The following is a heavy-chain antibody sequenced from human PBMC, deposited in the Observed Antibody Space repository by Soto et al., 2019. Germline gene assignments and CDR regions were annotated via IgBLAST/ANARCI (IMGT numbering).Heavy chain of an antibody. CDR2: IYYTGTT. Sequence: SETVSLTCTVSGGSVSSDTYYWTWIRQPPGKGLEWIGYIYYTGTTNYNPSLKSRVTMSIDTSKNQFSLRLSSVTAADTAVYFCAREANYDSSGYLLDYWGRGTLVTVSS. CDR3: AREANYDSSGYLLDY. CDR1: GGSVSSDTYY. V-gene: IGHV4-61*01. J-gene: IGHJ4*02. D-gene: IGHD3-22*01.